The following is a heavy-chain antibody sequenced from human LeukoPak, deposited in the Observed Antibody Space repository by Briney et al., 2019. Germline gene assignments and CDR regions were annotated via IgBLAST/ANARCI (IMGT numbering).Heavy chain of an antibody. V-gene: IGHV5-51*01. D-gene: IGHD2-2*01. CDR3: VRPGVPDAVGAFDI. J-gene: IGHJ3*02. CDR1: GYTFTSYW. Sequence: GESLIISCKGSGYTFTSYWIGWVRQMPGKGLEWMGIIYPGDSDTRYSPSFRGRVTISADKSISTAYLQWSSLKASDTAMYYCVRPGVPDAVGAFDIWGQGTMVTVSS. CDR2: IYPGDSDT.